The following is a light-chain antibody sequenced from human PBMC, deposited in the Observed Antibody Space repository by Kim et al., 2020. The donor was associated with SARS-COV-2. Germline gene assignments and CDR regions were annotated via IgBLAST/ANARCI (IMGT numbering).Light chain of an antibody. CDR2: ATS. Sequence: DIQMTQSPSSVAASVGDRVTITCRASQGITNWLAWYQQKPGKAPKLLISATSSLQSWVPSRFSGSGSGTHFTLTIDDVQPEDFATHYCQQADSFFHSAFGQGTKVDIK. J-gene: IGKJ1*01. CDR3: QQADSFFHSA. CDR1: QGITNW. V-gene: IGKV1D-12*01.